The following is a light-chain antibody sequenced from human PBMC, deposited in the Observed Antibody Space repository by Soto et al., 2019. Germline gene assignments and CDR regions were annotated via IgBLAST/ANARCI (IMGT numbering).Light chain of an antibody. V-gene: IGLV2-8*01. Sequence: QSALTQPPSASGSPGQSVTISCTGTSSDVGDYGYVSWYQQHPGKAPKLMIYEVSKRPSGVPDRFSGSKSGNTASLTVSGLQDEDEADYYCSSYAGSLYVFGAGTKLTVL. CDR2: EVS. J-gene: IGLJ1*01. CDR3: SSYAGSLYV. CDR1: SSDVGDYGY.